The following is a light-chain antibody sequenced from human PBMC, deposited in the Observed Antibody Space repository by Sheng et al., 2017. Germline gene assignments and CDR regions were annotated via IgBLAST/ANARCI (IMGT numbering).Light chain of an antibody. CDR3: QQYNTYFPT. V-gene: IGKV1-5*03. Sequence: DIQMTQSPSTLSASVGDRVTITCRASQSISNWLAWYQQKPGKAPKLLIYKTSNLESGVPARFSGSGSGTEFTLTISSLQPDDFAIYFCQQYNTYFPTFGPGTKVDIK. J-gene: IGKJ3*01. CDR1: QSISNW. CDR2: KTS.